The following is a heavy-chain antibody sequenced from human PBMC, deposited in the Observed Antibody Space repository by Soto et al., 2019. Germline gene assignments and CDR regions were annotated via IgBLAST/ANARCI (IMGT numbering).Heavy chain of an antibody. CDR1: GFSFSTYG. V-gene: IGHV3-48*04. CDR3: ARDPEGIYVFDY. CDR2: IKDGSETT. Sequence: EVQLVESGGGPVQAGGSLRLSCAASGFSFSTYGMNWARQAPGKGLEWVTHIKDGSETTSYSDSVKGRFTISRDDAKNSLYLQMNSLRVDDTAIYFCARDPEGIYVFDYCGQGTLVTVSS. J-gene: IGHJ4*02. D-gene: IGHD1-20*01.